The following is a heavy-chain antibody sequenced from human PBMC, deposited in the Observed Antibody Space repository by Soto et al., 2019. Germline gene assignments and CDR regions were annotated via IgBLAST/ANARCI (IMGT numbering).Heavy chain of an antibody. CDR3: ARDDRIGTGMDLSYFDS. Sequence: QVQLVQSGAEVKKPGSSVKVSCKAPGGTFSSYGITWVRQAPGHGLEWMGGILPVFGSTNFAQKFRGRVTMTADESTSTAYMELSSLRPEDTAVYYCARDDRIGTGMDLSYFDSWGPGTLVTVSA. V-gene: IGHV1-69*01. CDR2: ILPVFGST. D-gene: IGHD1-26*01. J-gene: IGHJ4*02. CDR1: GGTFSSYG.